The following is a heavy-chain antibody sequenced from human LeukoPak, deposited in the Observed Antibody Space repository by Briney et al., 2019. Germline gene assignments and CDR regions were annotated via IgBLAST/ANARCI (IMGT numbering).Heavy chain of an antibody. V-gene: IGHV4-61*01. Sequence: PSETLSLTCTVSGGSISISSYYWSWIRQSPGKGLEWIGYVFYSGKTDYSPSLRSRVSMSVDTSKNQFSLKVTSVTAADTAVYYCARARKHAYGDYVGDYWGQGTLVTVSS. CDR1: GGSISISSYY. CDR3: ARARKHAYGDYVGDY. D-gene: IGHD4-17*01. J-gene: IGHJ4*02. CDR2: VFYSGKT.